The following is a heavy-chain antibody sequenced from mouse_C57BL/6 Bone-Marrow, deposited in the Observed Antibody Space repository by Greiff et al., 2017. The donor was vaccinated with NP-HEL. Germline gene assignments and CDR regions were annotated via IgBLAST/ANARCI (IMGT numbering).Heavy chain of an antibody. V-gene: IGHV5-2*01. CDR2: INSDGGST. Sequence: EVKLLESGGGLVQPGESLKLSCESNEYEFPSHDMSWVRKTPEKRLELVAAINSDGGSTYYPDTMERRFIISRDNTKKTLYLQMSSLRSEDTALYYCARFDSSGYGGAMDYWGQGTSVTVSS. D-gene: IGHD3-2*02. CDR3: ARFDSSGYGGAMDY. CDR1: EYEFPSHD. J-gene: IGHJ4*01.